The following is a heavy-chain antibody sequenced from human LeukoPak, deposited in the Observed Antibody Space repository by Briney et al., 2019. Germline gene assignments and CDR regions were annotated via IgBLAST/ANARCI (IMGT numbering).Heavy chain of an antibody. CDR3: ARVPLRFLEPFDY. CDR2: ISHRGRT. Sequence: SETLFLTCAVYGGSVSGYYWSWIRQPPEKGLEWIGEISHRGRTHYTPSLQSRVTMSVDTSKNQFALNLNSVTAADTAVYYCARVPLRFLEPFDYWGQGILVTVSS. J-gene: IGHJ4*02. D-gene: IGHD3-3*01. CDR1: GGSVSGYY. V-gene: IGHV4-34*01.